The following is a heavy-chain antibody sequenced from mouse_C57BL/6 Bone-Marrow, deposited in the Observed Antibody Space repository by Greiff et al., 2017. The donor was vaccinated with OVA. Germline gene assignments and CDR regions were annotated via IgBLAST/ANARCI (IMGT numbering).Heavy chain of an antibody. Sequence: VQLQQSGAELVKPWASVTLSCKASGYTFTSYWMHWVKQRPGQGLEWIGMIHPNSGSTNYNEKFKSKATLTVDKSSSTAYRQLSSLTTEDSAVDYGAREFITTGDWYFDVWGKGTTVTVSS. CDR1: GYTFTSYW. V-gene: IGHV1-64*01. CDR3: AREFITTGDWYFDV. D-gene: IGHD1-1*01. J-gene: IGHJ1*03. CDR2: IHPNSGST.